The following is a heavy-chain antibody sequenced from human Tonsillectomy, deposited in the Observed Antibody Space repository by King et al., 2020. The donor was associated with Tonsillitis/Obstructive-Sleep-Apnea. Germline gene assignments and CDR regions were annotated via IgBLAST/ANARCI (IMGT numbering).Heavy chain of an antibody. J-gene: IGHJ4*02. Sequence: QLQESGPGLVKPSETLSLTCTVSGGSISSYYWSWIRQPPGKGLEWIGYIYYSGSTNYNPSLKSRVTISVETSKNQFSLKLSAVTAADTAVYYCSRGPETGDFDYWGQGTLVTVSS. D-gene: IGHD7-27*01. CDR3: SRGPETGDFDY. CDR2: IYYSGST. CDR1: GGSISSYY. V-gene: IGHV4-59*01.